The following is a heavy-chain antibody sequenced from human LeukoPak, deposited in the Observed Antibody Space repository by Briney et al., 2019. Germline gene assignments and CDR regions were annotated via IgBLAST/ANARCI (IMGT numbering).Heavy chain of an antibody. CDR1: GYTFTGYY. V-gene: IGHV1-2*02. CDR2: INPNSGGT. J-gene: IGHJ4*02. D-gene: IGHD3-10*01. CDR3: ARDLGGGTMVRGVDYYLDY. Sequence: ASVKVSCKASGYTFTGYYMHWVRQAPGQGLEWMGWINPNSGGTNYAQKFQGRVTMTRDTSISTAYMELSRLRSDDTAVYYCARDLGGGTMVRGVDYYLDYWGQGTLVTVSS.